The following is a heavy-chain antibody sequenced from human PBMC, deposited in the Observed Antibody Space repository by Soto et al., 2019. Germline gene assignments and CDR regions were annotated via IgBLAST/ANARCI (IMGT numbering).Heavy chain of an antibody. CDR2: IYSSGST. CDR1: GGAISTYY. D-gene: IGHD3-3*01. J-gene: IGHJ5*02. CDR3: ARGQRFSDWFDP. V-gene: IGHV4-4*07. Sequence: PSETLSLTCTVSGGAISTYYCTWIRQPAGKGLEWIGRIYSSGSTKYNPSLQSRVTMSLDTSNNQFSLRLTSVTAADTAVYYCARGQRFSDWFDPWGQGTLVTAPQ.